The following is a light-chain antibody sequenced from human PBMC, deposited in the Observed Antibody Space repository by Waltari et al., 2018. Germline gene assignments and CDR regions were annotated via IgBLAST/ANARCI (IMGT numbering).Light chain of an antibody. V-gene: IGKV1-39*01. J-gene: IGKJ4*02. Sequence: IHMTQSPSSLSASVVDRVTITCRASQTISSYLNWYQQKPGKAPKLLVSAASSLQGGVPSRFSGSGSGTDFTLTISSLQPEDFATYYCQQSYRLPLTFGRGTKVEI. CDR2: AAS. CDR3: QQSYRLPLT. CDR1: QTISSY.